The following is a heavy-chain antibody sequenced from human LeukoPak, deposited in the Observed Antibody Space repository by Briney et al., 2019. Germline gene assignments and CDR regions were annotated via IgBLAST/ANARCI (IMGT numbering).Heavy chain of an antibody. CDR1: GFTFSSYG. D-gene: IGHD5-12*01. CDR2: ISYDGSNK. Sequence: GGSLRLSCTASGFTFSSYGMHWVRQAPGKGLEWVALISYDGSNKYYADSVKGRFPISRDNSKNTLYLQMNSLRAEDTAVFYCAKDSTDSGYPFDYWGQGTLVTVSS. V-gene: IGHV3-30*18. J-gene: IGHJ4*02. CDR3: AKDSTDSGYPFDY.